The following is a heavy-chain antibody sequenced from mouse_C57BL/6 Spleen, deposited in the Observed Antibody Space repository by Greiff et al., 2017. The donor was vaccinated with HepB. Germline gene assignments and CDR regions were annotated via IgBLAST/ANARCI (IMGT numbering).Heavy chain of an antibody. CDR2: IWRGGST. CDR3: AKKGGTTVFLEAMDY. CDR1: GFSLTSYG. J-gene: IGHJ4*01. Sequence: VQLQQSGPGLVQPSQSLSINCTVSGFSLTSYGVHWVRQSPGKGLEWLGVIWRGGSTDYNAAFMSRLSITKDNSKSQVFFKMNNLQADDTAIYDCAKKGGTTVFLEAMDYWGQGTSVTVSS. D-gene: IGHD2-14*01. V-gene: IGHV2-5*01.